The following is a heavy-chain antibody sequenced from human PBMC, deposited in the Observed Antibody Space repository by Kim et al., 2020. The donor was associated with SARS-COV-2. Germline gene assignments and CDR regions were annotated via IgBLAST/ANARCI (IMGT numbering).Heavy chain of an antibody. J-gene: IGHJ4*02. Sequence: TRYSPSLQGQVTFSADKSINTAYLQWSSLKASDTAMYYCARQGGSITLDYWGQGSLVTVSS. CDR3: ARQGGSITLDY. CDR2: T. V-gene: IGHV5-51*01. D-gene: IGHD1-26*01.